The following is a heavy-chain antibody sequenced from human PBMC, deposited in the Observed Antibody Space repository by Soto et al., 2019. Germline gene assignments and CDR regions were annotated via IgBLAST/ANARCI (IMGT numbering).Heavy chain of an antibody. CDR2: IVVGSGNT. V-gene: IGHV1-58*01. CDR1: GFTFTSSA. Sequence: SEKTFCKASGFTFTSSAVQWVRQARGQRLEWIGGIVVGSGNTNYAQKFQERDTITRDMSSSTASMELRSRSPEVTAVYYCAAASLGPTGTDDYYGMDGWGQGTPVTVSS. D-gene: IGHD3-10*01. J-gene: IGHJ6*02. CDR3: AAASLGPTGTDDYYGMDG.